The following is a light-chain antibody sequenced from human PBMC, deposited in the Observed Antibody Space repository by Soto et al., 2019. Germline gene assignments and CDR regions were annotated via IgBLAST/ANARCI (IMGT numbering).Light chain of an antibody. J-gene: IGLJ1*01. V-gene: IGLV2-14*03. CDR2: GVS. CDR1: SSDIGGSNY. Sequence: QSALTQPASVSGSPGQSITISCAGTSSDIGGSNYVSWYQQHPGKAPKLMIYGVSNRPSGVSNRFSGSKSGHTASLTISGLQAEDEADYFCYSSRSSSSTFYVFGTGTKPTVL. CDR3: YSSRSSSSTFYV.